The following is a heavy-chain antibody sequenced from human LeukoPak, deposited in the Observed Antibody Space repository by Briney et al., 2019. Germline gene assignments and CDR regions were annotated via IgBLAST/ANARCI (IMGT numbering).Heavy chain of an antibody. D-gene: IGHD4-17*01. CDR3: AREDGDYEVDY. CDR2: IYTSGST. J-gene: IGHJ4*02. Sequence: PSETLSLTCTVSGGSISSGSYYWSWIRQPAGKGLEWIGRIYTSGSTNYNPSLKSRVTISVDTSKNQFSLKLSSVTAADTAVYYCAREDGDYEVDYWGQGTLVTVSP. V-gene: IGHV4-61*02. CDR1: GGSISSGSYY.